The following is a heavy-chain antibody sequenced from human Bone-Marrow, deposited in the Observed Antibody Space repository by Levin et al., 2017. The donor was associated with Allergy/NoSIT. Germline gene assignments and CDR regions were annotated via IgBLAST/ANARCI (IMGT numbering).Heavy chain of an antibody. CDR3: ARQWSEGLTMFDY. D-gene: IGHD3-3*01. CDR1: GGSISSYY. Sequence: SETLSLTCTVSGGSISSYYWSWIRQPPGKGLEWIGYIYYSGSTNYNPSLKSRVTISVDTSKNQFSLKLSSVTAADTAVYYCARQWSEGLTMFDYWGQGTLVTVSS. J-gene: IGHJ4*02. V-gene: IGHV4-59*08. CDR2: IYYSGST.